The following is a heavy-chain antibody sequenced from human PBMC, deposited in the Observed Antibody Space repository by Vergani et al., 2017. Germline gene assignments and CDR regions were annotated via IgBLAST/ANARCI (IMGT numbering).Heavy chain of an antibody. CDR1: GGSISHYY. D-gene: IGHD2-2*02. V-gene: IGHV4-59*01. CDR2: VNNDGST. CDR3: ARGAPGYCSSTSCYTSWFDP. J-gene: IGHJ5*02. Sequence: QVQLQESGPGLVKPSETLSLTCTVSGGSISHYYWSWIRQPPGKGPEWIGYVNNDGSTNYNPSLGSRVSISLDTSKSQFSLKLTSVTAADTAVYYCARGAPGYCSSTSCYTSWFDPWGQGTLVTVSS.